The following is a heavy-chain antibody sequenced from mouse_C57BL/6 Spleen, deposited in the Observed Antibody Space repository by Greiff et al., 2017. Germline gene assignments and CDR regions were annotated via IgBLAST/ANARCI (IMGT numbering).Heavy chain of an antibody. V-gene: IGHV1-80*01. D-gene: IGHD1-1*01. J-gene: IGHJ3*01. Sequence: VQLQQSGAELVKPGASVKISCKASGYAFSSYWMNWVKQRPGKGLEWIGQIYPGDGDTKYNGKFKGKATLTADKSSSTAYMQLSSLTSEDSAVYFCARSGYYGSRRFAYWGQGTLVTVSA. CDR2: IYPGDGDT. CDR1: GYAFSSYW. CDR3: ARSGYYGSRRFAY.